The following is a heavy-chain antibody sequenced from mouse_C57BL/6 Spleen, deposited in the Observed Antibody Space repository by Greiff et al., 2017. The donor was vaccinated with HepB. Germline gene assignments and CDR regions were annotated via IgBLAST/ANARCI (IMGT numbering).Heavy chain of an antibody. V-gene: IGHV1-62-2*01. CDR1: GYTFTEYT. D-gene: IGHD1-1*01. J-gene: IGHJ4*01. CDR2: FYPGSGSI. CDR3: ARHEEGENYGSSPLYAMDY. Sequence: VQGVESGAELVKPGASVKLSCKASGYTFTEYTIHWVKQRSGQGLEWIGWFYPGSGSIKYNEKFKDKATLTADKSSSTVYMELSRLTSEDSAVYFCARHEEGENYGSSPLYAMDYWGQGTSVTVSS.